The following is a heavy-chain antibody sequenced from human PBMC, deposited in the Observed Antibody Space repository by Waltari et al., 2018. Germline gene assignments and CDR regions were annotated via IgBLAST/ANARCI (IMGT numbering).Heavy chain of an antibody. J-gene: IGHJ2*01. Sequence: VQSGAEVKKPGASVKVSCQASGYSFTNNGITWVRQAPGQGLEWMGWINTYNGNTNYAQKLQDRVTMTTDTSTSTAYMELRSLRSDDTALYYCARGHLTVPDWYFDLWGRGTLVTVSS. CDR3: ARGHLTVPDWYFDL. CDR1: GYSFTNNG. V-gene: IGHV1-18*04. CDR2: INTYNGNT. D-gene: IGHD4-17*01.